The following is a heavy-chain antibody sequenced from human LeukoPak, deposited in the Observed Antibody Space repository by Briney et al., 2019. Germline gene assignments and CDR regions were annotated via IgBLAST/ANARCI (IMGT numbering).Heavy chain of an antibody. CDR3: TTDRGDIRTRYVLLWFGEGMDV. CDR2: IKSKTDGGTT. CDR1: GFTFSNAW. J-gene: IGHJ6*04. D-gene: IGHD3-10*01. V-gene: IGHV3-15*01. Sequence: PGGSLRLSCAASGFTFSNAWMSWVRQAPGKGLEWVGRIKSKTDGGTTDYAAPVKGRFTISRDDSKNTLYLQMNSLKTEDTAVYYCTTDRGDIRTRYVLLWFGEGMDVWGKGTTVTVSS.